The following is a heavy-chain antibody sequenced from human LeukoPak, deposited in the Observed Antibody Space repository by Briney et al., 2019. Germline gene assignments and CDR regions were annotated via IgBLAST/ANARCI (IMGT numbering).Heavy chain of an antibody. CDR3: ARDPRIIAAAGTGAFDL. D-gene: IGHD6-13*01. Sequence: VASVKVSCKASGYTFTTYGISWVRQAPGQGLEWMGWISAYNGNTNYAQKPQGRVTMTTDTSTNTAYMELRSLRSDDTAVYYCARDPRIIAAAGTGAFDLWGQGTTVTVSS. J-gene: IGHJ3*01. CDR1: GYTFTTYG. V-gene: IGHV1-18*01. CDR2: ISAYNGNT.